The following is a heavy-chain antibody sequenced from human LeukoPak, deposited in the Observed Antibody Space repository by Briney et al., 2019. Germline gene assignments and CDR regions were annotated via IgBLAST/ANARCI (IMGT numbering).Heavy chain of an antibody. D-gene: IGHD3-10*01. J-gene: IGHJ4*02. Sequence: GESLKISCKGSGYSFTCYWIGWVRQMPGKGLEWMGIIYPGDSDTRYSPSFQGQVTISADKSISTAYLQWSSLKASDTAMYYCARSSNYYGSGSYGAGVDYWGQGTLVTVSS. CDR3: ARSSNYYGSGSYGAGVDY. V-gene: IGHV5-51*01. CDR1: GYSFTCYW. CDR2: IYPGDSDT.